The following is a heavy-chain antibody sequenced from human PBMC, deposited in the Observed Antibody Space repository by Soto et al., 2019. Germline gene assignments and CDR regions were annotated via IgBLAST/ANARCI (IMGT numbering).Heavy chain of an antibody. CDR2: ISGSGGST. CDR1: RVTYNSDA. J-gene: IGHJ5*02. V-gene: IGHV3-23*01. CDR3: AKTKLRSNWFDP. Sequence: VGSLEIAIAPSRVTYNSDAMSLFRQAPGKGLEWVSAISGSGGSTYYADSVKGRFTISRDNSKNTLYLQMNSLRAEDTAVYYSAKTKLRSNWFDPWGQGTLVPGSS. D-gene: IGHD3-16*01.